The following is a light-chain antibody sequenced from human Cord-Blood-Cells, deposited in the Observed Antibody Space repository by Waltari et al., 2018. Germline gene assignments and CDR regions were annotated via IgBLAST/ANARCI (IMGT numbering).Light chain of an antibody. V-gene: IGKV3-20*01. CDR2: GAS. CDR1: KSVSSSY. CDR3: HQYGSSPDS. Sequence: EIVLTQSPGTLSLSPGERATLSCRARKSVSSSYLAWYQQKPGQAPRLRIYGASSRATGIPARFSGSGSGTDCNLTISRREPEDFAVYYCHQYGSSPDSFGQGTKLEI. J-gene: IGKJ2*03.